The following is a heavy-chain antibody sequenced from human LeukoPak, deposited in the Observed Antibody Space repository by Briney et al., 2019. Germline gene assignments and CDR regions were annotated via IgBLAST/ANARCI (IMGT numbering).Heavy chain of an antibody. Sequence: PGGSLRLSCAASGFTFSSYSMNWVRQAPGKGLEWVSSISSSSSYIYYADSVKGRFTISRDNAKNSLYLQMNSLRAEDTAVYYCARPLNCSSISCYQNASDIWGQGTMVTVSS. CDR2: ISSSSSYI. CDR1: GFTFSSYS. D-gene: IGHD2-2*01. CDR3: ARPLNCSSISCYQNASDI. V-gene: IGHV3-21*01. J-gene: IGHJ3*02.